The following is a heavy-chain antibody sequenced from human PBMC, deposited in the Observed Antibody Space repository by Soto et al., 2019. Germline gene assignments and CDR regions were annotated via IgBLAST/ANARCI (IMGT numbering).Heavy chain of an antibody. CDR2: SNWDGDDT. J-gene: IGHJ4*02. Sequence: EVHLVESGGRMVRPGESLRLSCAASGFNFEEYGMTWVRQAPGKGPEWVAGSNWDGDDTGYADSVQGRFTISRDNAKKFLYLQMNSLRVEDTALYYCARGDIAVAVSSDYWGQGTLVTVSS. V-gene: IGHV3-20*04. D-gene: IGHD6-19*01. CDR1: GFNFEEYG. CDR3: ARGDIAVAVSSDY.